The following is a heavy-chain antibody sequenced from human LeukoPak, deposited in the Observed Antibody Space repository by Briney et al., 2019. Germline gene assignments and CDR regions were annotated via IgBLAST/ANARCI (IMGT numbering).Heavy chain of an antibody. CDR2: INHSGST. D-gene: IGHD1-26*01. CDR1: GGSFSGYY. Sequence: SETLSLTCTGYGGSFSGYYWRWIPQPPGKRLEWVGEINHSGSTNYNPSLKSRVTISVDTSKNQFSLKLSSVTAADTAVYYCASPLGYSGRSDAFDIWGQGTMVTVSS. CDR3: ASPLGYSGRSDAFDI. V-gene: IGHV4-34*01. J-gene: IGHJ3*02.